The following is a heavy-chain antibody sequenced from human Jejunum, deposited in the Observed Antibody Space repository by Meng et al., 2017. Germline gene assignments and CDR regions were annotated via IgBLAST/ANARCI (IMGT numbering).Heavy chain of an antibody. CDR3: VSGQYSSGWYYGH. CDR1: GYTFTKYA. CDR2: INTDTGIP. Sequence: QVQLVQSGSELKKPGASVKVSCKASGYTFTKYAIHWVRQAPGQGFEWVGWINTDTGIPTYAHGFTGRFVFSLDTSVSTAYLQISSLKSEDTGVYYCVSGQYSSGWYYGHWGQGTLVTVSS. D-gene: IGHD6-19*01. V-gene: IGHV7-4-1*02. J-gene: IGHJ4*02.